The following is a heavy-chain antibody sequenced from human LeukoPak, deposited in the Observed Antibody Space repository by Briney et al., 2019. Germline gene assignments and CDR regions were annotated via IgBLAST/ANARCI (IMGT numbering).Heavy chain of an antibody. Sequence: GGSLRLSCAASGFTFSSYAMHWVRQAPGKGLEWVAVISYDGSNKYYADSVKGRFTISRDNSKNTLYLQMNSLRAEDTAVYYCARVRVRVLWFGELFGAFDIWGQGTMVTVSS. CDR2: ISYDGSNK. CDR1: GFTFSSYA. D-gene: IGHD3-10*01. V-gene: IGHV3-30*04. CDR3: ARVRVRVLWFGELFGAFDI. J-gene: IGHJ3*02.